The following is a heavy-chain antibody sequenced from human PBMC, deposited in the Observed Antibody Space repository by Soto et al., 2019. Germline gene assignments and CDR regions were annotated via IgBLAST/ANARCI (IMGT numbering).Heavy chain of an antibody. J-gene: IGHJ4*02. CDR3: VKEGLAADFDS. CDR2: IRGDGSMT. CDR1: GFTFSNYW. D-gene: IGHD6-13*01. Sequence: EVHLVESGGGLVQPGGSLRLSCAASGFTFSNYWMHWVRQAPGKGLVWVSRIRGDGSMTNYADSVKGRFTISRDNAKNTLHVQTNSLRAEDTAVYYCVKEGLAADFDSWGQGTLVTVSS. V-gene: IGHV3-74*01.